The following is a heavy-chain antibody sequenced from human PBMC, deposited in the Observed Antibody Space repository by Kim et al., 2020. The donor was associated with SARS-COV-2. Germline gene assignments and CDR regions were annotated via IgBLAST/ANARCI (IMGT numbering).Heavy chain of an antibody. Sequence: SPSFQGQVTISAERSISTAYLQWSSLKASDTAMYYCARFEGGGNFGAFDIWGQGTMVTVSS. V-gene: IGHV5-51*01. CDR3: ARFEGGGNFGAFDI. D-gene: IGHD1-26*01. J-gene: IGHJ3*02.